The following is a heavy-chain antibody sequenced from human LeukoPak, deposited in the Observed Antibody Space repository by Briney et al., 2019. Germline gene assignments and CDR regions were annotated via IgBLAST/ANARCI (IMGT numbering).Heavy chain of an antibody. CDR2: IYPGDSDT. J-gene: IGHJ6*02. D-gene: IGHD6-25*01. Sequence: GEALQISCKGSGYIFTTYWIGWGRQMPGKGLEWLGIIYPGDSDTRYSPSFQGQVTISADKSISTAYLQWSSLKAPDTAIYYCARLGAGASNYGMDVWGQGTTVTVSS. CDR1: GYIFTTYW. CDR3: ARLGAGASNYGMDV. V-gene: IGHV5-51*01.